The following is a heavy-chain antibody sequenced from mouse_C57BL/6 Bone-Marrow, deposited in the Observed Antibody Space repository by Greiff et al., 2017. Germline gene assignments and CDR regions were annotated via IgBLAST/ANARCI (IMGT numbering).Heavy chain of an antibody. CDR2: IDPEDGEP. Sequence: VQLQQSGAELVKPGASVKLSCTASGFNIKDYYMHWVKQRTEQGLEWIGRIDPEDGEPKYAPKFQGKATITADKSSTTAYLQLSSLTSEDTAVFYCSRGTVVATRVDYWGQGTTLTVSS. V-gene: IGHV14-2*01. D-gene: IGHD1-1*01. J-gene: IGHJ2*01. CDR3: SRGTVVATRVDY. CDR1: GFNIKDYY.